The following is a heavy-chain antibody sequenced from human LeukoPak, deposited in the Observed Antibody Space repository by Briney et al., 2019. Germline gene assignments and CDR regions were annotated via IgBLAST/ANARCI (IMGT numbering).Heavy chain of an antibody. Sequence: PAGSLRLSCAASGFTFSGSALHWVRQASGKGLEWVGRIRSKANSYATAYAASVRGRFTISRDDSKDTAYLQMNSLKTEDTAVYYCTSHDYGDYPFDYWGQGTLVTVSS. J-gene: IGHJ4*02. V-gene: IGHV3-73*01. CDR2: IRSKANSYAT. CDR3: TSHDYGDYPFDY. D-gene: IGHD4-17*01. CDR1: GFTFSGSA.